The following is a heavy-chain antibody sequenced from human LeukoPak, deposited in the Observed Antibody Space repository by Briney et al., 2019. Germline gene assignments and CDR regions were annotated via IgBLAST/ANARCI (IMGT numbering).Heavy chain of an antibody. CDR3: ARVQSEYYYDSSGYYY. CDR1: GYTFTGYY. D-gene: IGHD3-22*01. V-gene: IGHV1-2*06. CDR2: INPNSGGT. Sequence: ASVKVSCKASGYTFTGYYMHWVRQAPGQGLEWMGRINPNSGGTNYAQKFQGRFTMTRDTSISTAYMELSRLRSDDTAVYYCARVQSEYYYDSSGYYYWDQGTLVTVSS. J-gene: IGHJ4*02.